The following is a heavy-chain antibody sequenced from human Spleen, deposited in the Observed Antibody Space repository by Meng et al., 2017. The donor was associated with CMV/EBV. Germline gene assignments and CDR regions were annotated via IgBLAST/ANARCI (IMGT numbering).Heavy chain of an antibody. J-gene: IGHJ3*02. D-gene: IGHD3-3*01. V-gene: IGHV3-74*01. CDR3: ARAPYYDFWTGALDI. Sequence: GGSLRLSCAASGFTFSSYWMHWVRQAPGKGLVWVSRISNDGSSTTYADSVKGRFTISRDNAKNTLYLQMNSLRVEDAAVYYCARAPYYDFWTGALDIWGQGAMVT. CDR1: GFTFSSYW. CDR2: ISNDGSST.